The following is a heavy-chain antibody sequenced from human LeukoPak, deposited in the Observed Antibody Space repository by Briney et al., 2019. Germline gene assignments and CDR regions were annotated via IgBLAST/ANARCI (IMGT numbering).Heavy chain of an antibody. V-gene: IGHV3-33*08. D-gene: IGHD6-13*01. Sequence: GGSLRLSCAASGFTFSSYAMSWVRQAPGKGLEWVAVIWYDGSNKYYADSVKGRFTISRDNSKNTLYLQMNSLRAEDTAVYYCARAGFSSSWYIVDYWGQGTLVTVSS. CDR3: ARAGFSSSWYIVDY. CDR1: GFTFSSYA. CDR2: IWYDGSNK. J-gene: IGHJ4*02.